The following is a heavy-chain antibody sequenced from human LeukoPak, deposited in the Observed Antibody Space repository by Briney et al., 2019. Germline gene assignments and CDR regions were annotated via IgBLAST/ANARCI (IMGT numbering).Heavy chain of an antibody. CDR1: GYTFTSYG. Sequence: ASVKVSFKASGYTFTSYGISWVRQAPGQGLEWMGWINSNSGGTNYAQKFQGRVTMTRDTSISTAYMELSRLRSDDTAVYYCARDGVGTAMAPYYYYMDVWGKGTTVTVSS. CDR3: ARDGVGTAMAPYYYYMDV. CDR2: INSNSGGT. D-gene: IGHD5-18*01. V-gene: IGHV1-2*02. J-gene: IGHJ6*03.